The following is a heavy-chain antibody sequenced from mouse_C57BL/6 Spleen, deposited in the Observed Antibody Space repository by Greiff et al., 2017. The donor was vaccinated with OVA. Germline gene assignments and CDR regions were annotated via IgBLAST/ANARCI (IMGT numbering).Heavy chain of an antibody. V-gene: IGHV1-50*01. J-gene: IGHJ2*01. CDR2: IDPSDSYT. CDR1: GYTFTSYW. Sequence: QVQLQQPGAELVKPGASVKLSCKASGYTFTSYWMQWVKQRPGQGLEWIGEIDPSDSYTNYNQKFKGKATVTVDTSSSTAYMQLSSLTSEDSAVYYCARDKSLLDYWGQGTTLTVSS. D-gene: IGHD6-1*01. CDR3: ARDKSLLDY.